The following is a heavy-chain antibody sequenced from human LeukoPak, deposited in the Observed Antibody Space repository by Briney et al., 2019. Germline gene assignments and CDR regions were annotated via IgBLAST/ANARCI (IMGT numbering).Heavy chain of an antibody. CDR1: GGSISSSSYY. D-gene: IGHD1-26*01. CDR3: ASLTWSSDYFDY. CDR2: IYYSGST. J-gene: IGHJ4*02. V-gene: IGHV4-39*01. Sequence: TASETLSLTCTVSGGSISSSSYYWGWIRQPPGKGLEWIGSIYYSGSTYYKPSLKSRVTISADTSKNQFSLKLSSVTAADTAVYYCASLTWSSDYFDYWGQGTLVTVSS.